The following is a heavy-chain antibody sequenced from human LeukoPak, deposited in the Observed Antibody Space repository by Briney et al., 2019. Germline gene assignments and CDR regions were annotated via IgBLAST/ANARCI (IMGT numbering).Heavy chain of an antibody. V-gene: IGHV4-30-4*01. D-gene: IGHD6-13*01. CDR2: IYYSGRT. J-gene: IGHJ3*02. CDR3: ARSSSPSAFDI. Sequence: SETLSLTCTVSDDSISSGDYYWTWIRQPPGKGLEWIGYIYYSGRTYYNPSLKSRLTISVDTSNNQVSLKLTYVTAADTAVYYCARSSSPSAFDIWGQGTMVTVSS. CDR1: DDSISSGDYY.